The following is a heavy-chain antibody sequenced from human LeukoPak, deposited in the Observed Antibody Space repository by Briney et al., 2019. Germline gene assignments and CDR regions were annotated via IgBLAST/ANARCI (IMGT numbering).Heavy chain of an antibody. Sequence: PGGSLRLSCAASGFTFSNVWMSWVRQAPGKGLEWVGHIRSKTDGGTTDYAAPVKGRFTISRDDSKNTVYLQMNSLKTEDTAVYYCTTNAHYALTTQWGQGTLVTVSS. CDR2: IRSKTDGGTT. D-gene: IGHD4-17*01. CDR3: TTNAHYALTTQ. V-gene: IGHV3-15*01. CDR1: GFTFSNVW. J-gene: IGHJ4*02.